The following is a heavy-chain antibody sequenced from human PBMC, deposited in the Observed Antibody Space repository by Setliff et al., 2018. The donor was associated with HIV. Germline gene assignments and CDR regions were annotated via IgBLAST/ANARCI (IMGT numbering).Heavy chain of an antibody. D-gene: IGHD3-10*01. Sequence: PSETLSLTCAVYGGSFSDNYWSWIRQPPGKGLEWIGEIDHRGRPKYNPSLNSRVTMSVDTSKNQFSLKLSSVTAADTAVYYCARGAELLWFGELHNIPYFDYWGQGTLVTVSS. CDR2: IDHRGRP. CDR3: ARGAELLWFGELHNIPYFDY. CDR1: GGSFSDNY. V-gene: IGHV4-34*01. J-gene: IGHJ4*02.